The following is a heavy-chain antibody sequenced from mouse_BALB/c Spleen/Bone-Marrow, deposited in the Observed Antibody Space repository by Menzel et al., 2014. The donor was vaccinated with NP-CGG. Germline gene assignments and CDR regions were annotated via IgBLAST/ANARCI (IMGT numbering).Heavy chain of an antibody. Sequence: QVQLQQSGAELARPGASVKLSCKASGYTFTNYWMEWIKQRPGQGLEWIGAIYPGDGDTRYTQKFKGKATLTADKSSSTAYMQLSSLASEDSAVYYCARGDYYYFDYWGQGTTLIVSS. V-gene: IGHV1-87*01. J-gene: IGHJ2*01. CDR2: IYPGDGDT. CDR1: GYTFTNYW. CDR3: ARGDYYYFDY. D-gene: IGHD1-1*01.